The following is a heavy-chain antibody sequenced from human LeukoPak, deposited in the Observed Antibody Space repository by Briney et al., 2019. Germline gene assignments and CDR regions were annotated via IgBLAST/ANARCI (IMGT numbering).Heavy chain of an antibody. V-gene: IGHV3-23*01. CDR3: AKEVNFSFDY. Sequence: PGGSLRLSCAASGFTFSSYAMTWVRQAPGKGLEWVSVISGGGGSTYFADSVKGRFTISRDDSKNTPYLQMNSLRAEDTAIYYCAKEVNFSFDYWGQGTLVTVSS. D-gene: IGHD2/OR15-2a*01. CDR1: GFTFSSYA. J-gene: IGHJ4*02. CDR2: ISGGGGST.